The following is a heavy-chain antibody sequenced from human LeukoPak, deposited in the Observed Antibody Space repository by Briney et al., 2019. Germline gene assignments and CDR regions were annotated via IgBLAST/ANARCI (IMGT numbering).Heavy chain of an antibody. J-gene: IGHJ4*02. CDR3: AKKYGVTVYGSGLNYFDY. CDR1: GFTFSGYA. D-gene: IGHD6-19*01. V-gene: IGHV3-23*01. Sequence: QTGGSLRLSCAASGFTFSGYAMSWVRQAPGKSLEWVSGIGGSGSRTYYADSVKGRFTISRDNSKNTLYLQMNSLRAEDTAIYYCAKKYGVTVYGSGLNYFDYWGQGTLVTVSS. CDR2: IGGSGSRT.